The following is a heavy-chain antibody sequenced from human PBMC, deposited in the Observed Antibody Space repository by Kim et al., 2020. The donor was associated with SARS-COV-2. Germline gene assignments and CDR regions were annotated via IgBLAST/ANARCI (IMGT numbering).Heavy chain of an antibody. CDR3: ARASGWYQRLEYYFDY. V-gene: IGHV1-69*13. CDR2: IIPIFGTA. Sequence: SVKVSCKASGGTFSSYAISWVRQAPGQGLEWMGGIIPIFGTANYAQKFQGRVTITADESTSTAYMELSSLRSEDTAVYYCARASGWYQRLEYYFDYWGQGTLVTVSS. J-gene: IGHJ4*02. CDR1: GGTFSSYA. D-gene: IGHD6-19*01.